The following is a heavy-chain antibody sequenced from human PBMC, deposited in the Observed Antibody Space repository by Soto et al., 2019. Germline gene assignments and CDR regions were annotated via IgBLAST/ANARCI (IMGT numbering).Heavy chain of an antibody. CDR1: GFTFSNFE. CDR2: ISFRGTTT. Sequence: PGGSLRLSCAASGFTFSNFEMNWVRQVPGKGLEWLSYISFRGTTTYYAGSVRGRFTISRDNAKNSVFLQMDSLRVKDTAIYYCVRDNSHIIVTPFDLWGQGTLVTVAS. J-gene: IGHJ4*02. CDR3: VRDNSHIIVTPFDL. V-gene: IGHV3-48*03. D-gene: IGHD2-21*01.